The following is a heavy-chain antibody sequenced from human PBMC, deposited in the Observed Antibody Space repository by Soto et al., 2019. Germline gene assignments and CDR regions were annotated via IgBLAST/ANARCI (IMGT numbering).Heavy chain of an antibody. CDR3: AGEEKRYDYYGMDV. J-gene: IGHJ6*02. CDR1: GGSISSGDYY. Sequence: PSETLSLTCTVSGGSISSGDYYWSWIRQPPGKGLEWIGYIYYSGSTYYNPSLKSRVTISVDTSKNQFSLKVNSVTAADTAVYYCAGEEKRYDYYGMDVWGQGTTVTVSS. CDR2: IYYSGST. V-gene: IGHV4-30-4*01.